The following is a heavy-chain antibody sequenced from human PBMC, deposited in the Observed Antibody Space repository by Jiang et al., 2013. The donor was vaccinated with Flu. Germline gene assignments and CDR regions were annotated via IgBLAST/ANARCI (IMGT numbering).Heavy chain of an antibody. J-gene: IGHJ3*02. D-gene: IGHD5-24*01. CDR3: ARDLGDGYNFAFDI. CDR1: SISSYY. Sequence: SISSYYWSWIRQPPGKGLEWIGYIYYSGSTNYNPSLKSRVTISVDTSKNQFSLKLSSVTAADTAVYYCARDLGDGYNFAFDIWGQGTMVTVSS. V-gene: IGHV4-59*01. CDR2: IYYSGST.